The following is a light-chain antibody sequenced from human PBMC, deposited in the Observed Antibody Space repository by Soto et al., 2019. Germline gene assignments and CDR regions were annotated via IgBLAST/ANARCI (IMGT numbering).Light chain of an antibody. J-gene: IGKJ5*01. Sequence: EIVMTQSPATLSVSPGERATLSCRASQSVSSNLAWYQQKPGQAPRLLIYVASTRATGIPARFSGSGSGTEFTLTISSLQSEDFAVYYCQQYNNWPLTFGQGTRLEMK. CDR3: QQYNNWPLT. V-gene: IGKV3-15*01. CDR2: VAS. CDR1: QSVSSN.